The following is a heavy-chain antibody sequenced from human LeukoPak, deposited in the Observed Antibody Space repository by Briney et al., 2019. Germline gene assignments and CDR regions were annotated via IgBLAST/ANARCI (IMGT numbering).Heavy chain of an antibody. D-gene: IGHD5-24*01. CDR3: ARGQMATIYNWFDP. Sequence: GGSLRLSCAASGFTFSSYSMNWVRQAPGKGLEWVSSISSSSSYIYYADSVKGRFTISRDNAKNSLYLQMNSLRAEDTAVYYCARGQMATIYNWFDPWGRGTLVTVSS. CDR1: GFTFSSYS. J-gene: IGHJ5*02. V-gene: IGHV3-21*01. CDR2: ISSSSSYI.